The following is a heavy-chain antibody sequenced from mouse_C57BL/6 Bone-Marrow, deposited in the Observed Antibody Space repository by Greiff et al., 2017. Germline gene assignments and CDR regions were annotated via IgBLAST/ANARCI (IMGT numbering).Heavy chain of an antibody. Sequence: QVHVKQSGPELVKPGASVKLSCKASGYTFTSYDINWVKQRPGQGLEWIGWIYPRDGSTKYNEKFKGKATLTVDKSSSTAYMELHSLTSEYYAVDFCARDCGSIYWYFYVWGTGTTVTVSS. CDR3: ARDCGSIYWYFYV. D-gene: IGHD1-1*01. J-gene: IGHJ1*03. CDR1: GYTFTSYD. CDR2: IYPRDGST. V-gene: IGHV1-85*01.